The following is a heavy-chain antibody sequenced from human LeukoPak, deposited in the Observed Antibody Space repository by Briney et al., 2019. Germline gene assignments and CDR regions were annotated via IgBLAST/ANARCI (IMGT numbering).Heavy chain of an antibody. V-gene: IGHV1-8*01. CDR1: GYTFTRYD. D-gene: IGHD3-22*01. CDR3: ARGLGHVYDSSGYWRVY. CDR2: MNPNSGNT. Sequence: SSVKVSCKASGYTFTRYDINWLRQATGPGLEWMGWMNPNSGNTGYAQKFQGRVTMTRNTSISTAYMELSSLRSEDTAVYYCARGLGHVYDSSGYWRVYWGQGTLVTVSS. J-gene: IGHJ4*02.